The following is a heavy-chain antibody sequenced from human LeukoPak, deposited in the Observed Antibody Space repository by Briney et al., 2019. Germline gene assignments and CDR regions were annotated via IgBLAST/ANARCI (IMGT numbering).Heavy chain of an antibody. CDR2: IYPGDSDT. J-gene: IGHJ6*03. V-gene: IGHV5-51*01. D-gene: IGHD2-2*01. CDR1: GYSFTSYW. CDR3: ARQQGYCGTTRCPREGHYYYLDV. Sequence: GESLKISCKGSGYSFTSYWIGWVRQMPGKGLEWMGIIYPGDSDTRYSPSFQGQVTISADKSISTAYLQWTSLKASDTAMYYCARQQGYCGTTRCPREGHYYYLDVWGKGTTVTVSS.